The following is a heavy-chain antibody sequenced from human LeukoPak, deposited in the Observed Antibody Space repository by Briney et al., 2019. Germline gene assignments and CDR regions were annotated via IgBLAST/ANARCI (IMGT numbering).Heavy chain of an antibody. CDR3: ARDDGDV. J-gene: IGHJ6*04. Sequence: HTGGSLRLSCAASGFTFSSYSMNWVRQAPGKGLEWVASINEDGSGKFSVGSVKDRITISRDNTRNSLDLQINSLTVEDTAIYYCARDDGDVWGTGTTVTVSS. CDR2: INEDGSGK. CDR1: GFTFSSYS. V-gene: IGHV3-7*01.